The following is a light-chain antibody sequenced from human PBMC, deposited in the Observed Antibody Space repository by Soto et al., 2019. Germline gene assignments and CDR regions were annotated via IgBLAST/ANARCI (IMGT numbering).Light chain of an antibody. CDR3: QQYNGYWS. CDR2: EAS. Sequence: DIQMTQSPSTLSASVGDRVTITCRASQSISGSLAWYQQKPGKAPKLLIYEASNLKSGVPSRFSGSGYGTEYTLTISSLQPDECASDYCQQYNGYWSFGQGTRVEIK. V-gene: IGKV1-5*03. J-gene: IGKJ1*01. CDR1: QSISGS.